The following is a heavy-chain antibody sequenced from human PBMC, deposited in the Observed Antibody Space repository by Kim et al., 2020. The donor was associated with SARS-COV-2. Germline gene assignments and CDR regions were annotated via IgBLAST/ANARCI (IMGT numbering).Heavy chain of an antibody. J-gene: IGHJ4*02. CDR3: ASQYYDSSGYYYGY. D-gene: IGHD3-22*01. CDR2: IIPILGIA. Sequence: SVKVSCKASGGTFSSYAISWVRQAPGQGLEWMGRIIPILGIANYAQKFQGRVTITADKSTSTAYMELSSLRSEDTAVYYCASQYYDSSGYYYGYWGQGTLVTVSS. CDR1: GGTFSSYA. V-gene: IGHV1-69*04.